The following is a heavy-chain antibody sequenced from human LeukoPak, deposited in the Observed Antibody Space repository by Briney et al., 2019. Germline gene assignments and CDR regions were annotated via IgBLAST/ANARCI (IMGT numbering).Heavy chain of an antibody. V-gene: IGHV3-9*01. CDR3: AKWALDAFDI. D-gene: IGHD1-1*01. Sequence: GGSLRLSCAASGFTFDDYAMHWVRQAPGKGLEWVSGISWNSGSIGYADSVKGRFTISRDNAKNSLYLQMNSLRAEDTALYYCAKWALDAFDIWGQGTMVTVSS. CDR2: ISWNSGSI. CDR1: GFTFDDYA. J-gene: IGHJ3*02.